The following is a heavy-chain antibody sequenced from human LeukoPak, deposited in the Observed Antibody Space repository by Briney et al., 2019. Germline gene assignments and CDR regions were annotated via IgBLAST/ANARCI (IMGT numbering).Heavy chain of an antibody. V-gene: IGHV3-23*01. CDR3: AKGLRFLENLSNFDY. J-gene: IGHJ4*02. Sequence: PGGSLRLSCVASGFTFSSYAMSWVRQAPGKGLEWVSTISSTGGSTYYADSVKGRFTISRDNSKNTLYLQMNSLRAEDTAVYYCAKGLRFLENLSNFDYWGQGTLVTVSS. D-gene: IGHD3-3*01. CDR1: GFTFSSYA. CDR2: ISSTGGST.